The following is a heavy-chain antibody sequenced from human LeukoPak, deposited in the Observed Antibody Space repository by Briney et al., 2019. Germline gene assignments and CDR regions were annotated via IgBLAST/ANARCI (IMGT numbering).Heavy chain of an antibody. CDR3: ARGYDSSGTYYYYYYMDV. CDR1: GGSISSYY. V-gene: IGHV4-4*07. D-gene: IGHD3-22*01. J-gene: IGHJ6*03. Sequence: SETLSLTCTVSGGSISSYYWSWIRQPAGKGLEWIGRIYTSGSTNYNPSLKSRVTMSVDTSKNQFSLKLSSVTAADTAVYYCARGYDSSGTYYYYYYMDVWGKGTTVTVSS. CDR2: IYTSGST.